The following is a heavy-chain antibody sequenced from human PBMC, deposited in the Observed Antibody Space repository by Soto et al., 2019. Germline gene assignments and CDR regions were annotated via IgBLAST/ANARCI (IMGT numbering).Heavy chain of an antibody. J-gene: IGHJ4*02. CDR2: ISAYNGNT. D-gene: IGHD1-26*01. CDR3: ARDIVGGTWSFDY. CDR1: GYTFTSYA. V-gene: IGHV1-18*01. Sequence: ASVKVSCKASGYTFTSYAMHWVRQAPGQRLEWMGWISAYNGNTNYAQKLQGRVTMTTDTSTSTVYMELRSLRSDDTAVYYCARDIVGGTWSFDYWGQGTLVTVS.